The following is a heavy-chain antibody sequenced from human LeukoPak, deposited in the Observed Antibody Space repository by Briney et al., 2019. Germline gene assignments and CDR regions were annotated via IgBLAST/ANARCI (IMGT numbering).Heavy chain of an antibody. Sequence: SETLSLTCTVSGGSISGYYWTWLRQPPGKGLEWIGYIYSSGSTNYNPSLKSRVTISVDTSKNQFSLRLSSVTAADTAVYYCASLRYTSSSSYFDFWGQGTLVTVSS. D-gene: IGHD6-6*01. CDR3: ASLRYTSSSSYFDF. J-gene: IGHJ4*02. CDR2: IYSSGST. V-gene: IGHV4-4*09. CDR1: GGSISGYY.